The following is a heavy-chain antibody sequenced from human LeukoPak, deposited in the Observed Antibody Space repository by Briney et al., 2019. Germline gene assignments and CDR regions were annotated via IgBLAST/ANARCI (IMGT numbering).Heavy chain of an antibody. J-gene: IGHJ3*02. D-gene: IGHD4-11*01. Sequence: SETLSLTFAVYGGSFSGYYWSWIRQPPGKGLEWIGEINHSGSTNYNPSLKSRVTISVDTSKNQFSLKLSSVTAADTAVYYCASQTTAGDDAFDIWGQGTMVTVSS. V-gene: IGHV4-34*01. CDR3: ASQTTAGDDAFDI. CDR1: GGSFSGYY. CDR2: INHSGST.